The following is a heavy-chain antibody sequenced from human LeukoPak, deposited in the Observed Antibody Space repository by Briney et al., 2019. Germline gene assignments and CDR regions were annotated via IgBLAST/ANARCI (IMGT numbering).Heavy chain of an antibody. J-gene: IGHJ6*02. CDR2: IYYSGST. Sequence: SQTPSLTCTVSGGSISSGGYYWSWIRQHPGKGLEWIGYIYYSGSTYYNPSLKSRVTISVDTSKNQFSLKLSSVTAADTAVYYCARDHVTARRLYYYYGMDVWGQGTTVTVSS. CDR3: ARDHVTARRLYYYYGMDV. CDR1: GGSISSGGYY. V-gene: IGHV4-31*03. D-gene: IGHD4-11*01.